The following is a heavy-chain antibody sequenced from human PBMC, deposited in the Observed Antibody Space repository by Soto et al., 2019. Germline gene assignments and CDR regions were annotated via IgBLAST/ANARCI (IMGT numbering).Heavy chain of an antibody. CDR1: GGTFSSYT. CDR2: IIPILGIA. D-gene: IGHD2-21*01. CDR3: ARDAIVGLLDY. J-gene: IGHJ4*02. V-gene: IGHV1-69*08. Sequence: QVQLVQSGAEVKKPGSSVKVSCKASGGTFSSYTISWVRQAPGQGLEWMGRIIPILGIANYAQKFQGRVTSTADKSTNTAYMELSSLRSEDTAVYYCARDAIVGLLDYWGQGALVTVSS.